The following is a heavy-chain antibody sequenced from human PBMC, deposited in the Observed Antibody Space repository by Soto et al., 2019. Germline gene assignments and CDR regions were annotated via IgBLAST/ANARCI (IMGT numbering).Heavy chain of an antibody. CDR2: IYYSGST. J-gene: IGHJ4*02. Sequence: SETLSLTCTVSGGSISSSSYYWGWIRQPPGKGLEWIGSIYYSGSTYYNPSLKSRVTISVDTSKNQFSLKLSSVTAADTAVYYCARLGPRGSGVQLDYWGQGTLVTVSS. CDR1: GGSISSSSYY. V-gene: IGHV4-39*01. CDR3: ARLGPRGSGVQLDY. D-gene: IGHD3-10*01.